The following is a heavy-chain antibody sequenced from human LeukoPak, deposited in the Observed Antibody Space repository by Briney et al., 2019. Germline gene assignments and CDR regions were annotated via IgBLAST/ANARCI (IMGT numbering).Heavy chain of an antibody. V-gene: IGHV1-58*02. J-gene: IGHJ6*02. CDR2: IVVGSGNT. CDR3: AASNSSSYYGMDV. Sequence: SVKVSSKASGFTFTSSAMQWVRQARGQRLEWIGWIVVGSGNTNYAQKFQERVTITRDMSTSTAYMELSSLRSEDTAVYYCAASNSSSYYGMDVWGQGTTVTVSS. D-gene: IGHD6-13*01. CDR1: GFTFTSSA.